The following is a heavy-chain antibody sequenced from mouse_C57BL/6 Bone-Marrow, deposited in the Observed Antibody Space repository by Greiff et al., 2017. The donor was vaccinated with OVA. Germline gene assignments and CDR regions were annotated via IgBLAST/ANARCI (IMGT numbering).Heavy chain of an antibody. CDR2: IRSKSNNYAT. Sequence: EVQLVESGGGLVQPKGSLKLSCAASGFSFNTYAMNWVRQAPGKGLEWVARIRSKSNNYATYYADSVKDRFTISRDDSESMLYLQMNNLKTEDTAMYYCVRQGYYGSSYKGNFDVWGTGTTVTVSS. D-gene: IGHD1-1*01. CDR1: GFSFNTYA. CDR3: VRQGYYGSSYKGNFDV. J-gene: IGHJ1*03. V-gene: IGHV10-1*01.